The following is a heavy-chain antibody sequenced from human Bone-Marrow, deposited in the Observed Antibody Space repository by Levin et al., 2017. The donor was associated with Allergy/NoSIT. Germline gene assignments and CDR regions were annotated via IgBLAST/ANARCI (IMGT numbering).Heavy chain of an antibody. CDR2: IFYSGST. D-gene: IGHD3-10*01. V-gene: IGHV4-59*01. J-gene: IGHJ4*02. CDR3: ARSVAGEFDY. Sequence: PSETLSLTCTVSGGSISGYYWSWVRQPRGKGLEWVGHIFYSGSTNYNPSLKSRVTISINTSKNQFSLNLTSVTAADTAFYYCARSVAGEFDYWGQGTLVTVSS. CDR1: GGSISGYY.